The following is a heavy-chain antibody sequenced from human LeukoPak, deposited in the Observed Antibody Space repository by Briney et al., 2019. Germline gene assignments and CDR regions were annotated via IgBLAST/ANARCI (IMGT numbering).Heavy chain of an antibody. CDR1: GGSISSGDYY. V-gene: IGHV4-30-4*08. J-gene: IGHJ6*03. Sequence: SQTLSLTCTVSGGSISSGDYYWSWTRQPPGKGLEWIGYIYDSETTYYNPSLKSRVTISIDTSKNQFSLKLNSVTAADTAVYYCARDFADTITVTGDVYYMDVWGKGTTVTVSS. CDR2: IYDSETT. D-gene: IGHD5-24*01. CDR3: ARDFADTITVTGDVYYMDV.